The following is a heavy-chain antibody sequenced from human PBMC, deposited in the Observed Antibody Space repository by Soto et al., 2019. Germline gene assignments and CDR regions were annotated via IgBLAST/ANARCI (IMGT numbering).Heavy chain of an antibody. CDR1: GDSVSSNSAA. V-gene: IGHV6-1*01. CDR2: TYYRSKWYN. Sequence: QTLSLTCAISGDSVSSNSAAWNSIRQSPSRGLEWLGRTYYRSKWYNDYAVSVKSRITINPDTSKNQFSLQLNSVTPEDTAVYYCARVVVVTAIPGYYYYYGMDVWGQGTTVTV. D-gene: IGHD2-21*02. J-gene: IGHJ6*02. CDR3: ARVVVVTAIPGYYYYYGMDV.